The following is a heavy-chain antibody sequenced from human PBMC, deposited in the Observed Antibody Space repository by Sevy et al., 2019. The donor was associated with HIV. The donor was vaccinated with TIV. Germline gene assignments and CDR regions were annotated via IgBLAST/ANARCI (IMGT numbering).Heavy chain of an antibody. Sequence: GGSLRLSCAASGFTFSSYEMNWVRQAPGKGLEWVSYISNSGTTISYSDSVRGRFSISRDNARNSLYLQMNSLRAEDTAVYYCARDLPRSATMMAHFDYWGQGTLVTVSS. CDR3: ARDLPRSATMMAHFDY. V-gene: IGHV3-48*03. CDR2: ISNSGTTI. J-gene: IGHJ4*02. D-gene: IGHD3-22*01. CDR1: GFTFSSYE.